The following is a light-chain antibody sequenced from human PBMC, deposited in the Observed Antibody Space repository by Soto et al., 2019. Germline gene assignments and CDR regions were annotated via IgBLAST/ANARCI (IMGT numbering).Light chain of an antibody. CDR3: MQALQTPVT. CDR1: QSLLHSNGYNY. Sequence: DIVMTQSPLSLPVTPGEPASISCRSSQSLLHSNGYNYLDWYLQKPGQSPQLLIYLGSSRASGVPDRFSGSGSGTDFTLKLSRVEAEDVGVYYFMQALQTPVTFGQGTKVEIK. J-gene: IGKJ1*01. V-gene: IGKV2-28*01. CDR2: LGS.